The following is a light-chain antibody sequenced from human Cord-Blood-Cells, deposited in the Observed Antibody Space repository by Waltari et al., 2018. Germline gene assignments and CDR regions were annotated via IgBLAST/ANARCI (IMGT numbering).Light chain of an antibody. CDR1: QSVSSY. V-gene: IGKV3-11*01. J-gene: IGKJ1*01. CDR2: DAS. CDR3: QQRSDWPRT. Sequence: EIVLTQSPATLSLSPGDRATLSCRASQSVSSYLAWYQQKPGQAPRLLIYDASNRATGIPARFSGSGSGTDFTLTSSSREHDDFAVYYCQQRSDWPRTFGQGTKVEIK.